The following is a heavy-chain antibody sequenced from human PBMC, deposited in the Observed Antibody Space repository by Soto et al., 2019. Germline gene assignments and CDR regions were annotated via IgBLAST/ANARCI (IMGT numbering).Heavy chain of an antibody. CDR3: ARGRYCLTGRCFPNWFDS. D-gene: IGHD7-27*01. Sequence: SETLSLTCSVSGDSVSNLDYFWAWIRQPPGQALEYIGYIYKSATTYYNPSFESRVAISVGTSKSQFSLNVTSVTAADTAVYFCARGRYCLTGRCFPNWFDSWGQGALVTVSS. CDR1: GDSVSNLDYF. J-gene: IGHJ5*01. V-gene: IGHV4-30-4*01. CDR2: IYKSATT.